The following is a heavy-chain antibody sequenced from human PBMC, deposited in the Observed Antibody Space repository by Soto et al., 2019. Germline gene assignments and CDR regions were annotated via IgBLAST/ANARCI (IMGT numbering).Heavy chain of an antibody. D-gene: IGHD2-2*02. J-gene: IGHJ6*02. Sequence: QVQLVQSGAEVKKPGASVKVSCKASGYTFTSYAMHWVRKAPGQRLEWMGWINAGNGNTKYSQKFQGRVTITRDTSASTAYMELSSLRSEDTAVYYCARGLVVPAAISCLFDYYYGMDVWGQGTTVTVSS. CDR1: GYTFTSYA. CDR3: ARGLVVPAAISCLFDYYYGMDV. V-gene: IGHV1-3*01. CDR2: INAGNGNT.